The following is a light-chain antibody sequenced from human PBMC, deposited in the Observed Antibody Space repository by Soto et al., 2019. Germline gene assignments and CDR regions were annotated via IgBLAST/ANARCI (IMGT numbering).Light chain of an antibody. Sequence: QSALTQPASVSGSPGQSITISCTGTSSDVGGYNYVSWYQQHPGKAPKLMYEVSNRPSGVSNRVSGSKSGNTASLTISGLQAEDEADYYCSSYTSSSTRVFGTGTKVTVL. J-gene: IGLJ1*01. V-gene: IGLV2-14*01. CDR2: EVS. CDR1: SSDVGGYNY. CDR3: SSYTSSSTRV.